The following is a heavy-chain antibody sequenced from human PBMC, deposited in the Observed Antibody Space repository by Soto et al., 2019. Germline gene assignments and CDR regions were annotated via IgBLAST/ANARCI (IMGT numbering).Heavy chain of an antibody. J-gene: IGHJ4*02. CDR2: ISATGSIT. CDR3: AGGTYYFDY. D-gene: IGHD1-26*01. CDR1: GFTVPSYA. V-gene: IGHV3-23*01. Sequence: SGFTVPSYALNWLRQAPGKGLEWVSRISATGSITYYADSVKGRFTISRDNSKRTLYLQMNSLRAEDTAVYYCAGGTYYFDYCGQGTLVTVSS.